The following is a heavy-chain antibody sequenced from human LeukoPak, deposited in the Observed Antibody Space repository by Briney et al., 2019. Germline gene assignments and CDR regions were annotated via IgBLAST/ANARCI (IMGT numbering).Heavy chain of an antibody. CDR1: GGSFSGYY. V-gene: IGHV4-34*01. CDR3: AGGASSTSDKTIDY. D-gene: IGHD2-2*01. CDR2: INHSGST. J-gene: IGHJ4*02. Sequence: SETLPLTCAVYGGSFSGYYRSWIRQPPGKGLEWIGEINHSGSTNYNPSLKSRVTISVDTSKNQFSLKLSSVTAADTAVYYCAGGASSTSDKTIDYWGQGTLVTVSS.